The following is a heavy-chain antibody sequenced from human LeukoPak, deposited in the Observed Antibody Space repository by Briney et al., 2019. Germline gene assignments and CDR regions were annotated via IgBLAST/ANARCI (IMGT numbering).Heavy chain of an antibody. CDR1: GGSISSGGYY. J-gene: IGHJ4*02. D-gene: IGHD2-15*01. V-gene: IGHV4-31*03. CDR3: ARDRIGFLDY. Sequence: SETLSLTCTVSGGSISSGGYYWSWIRQQPGKGLEWIGYIYYSGSTYYNPSLKSRVTISVDTSKNQFSLKLSSVTAADTAVYYCARDRIGFLDYWGQGTLVTVSS. CDR2: IYYSGST.